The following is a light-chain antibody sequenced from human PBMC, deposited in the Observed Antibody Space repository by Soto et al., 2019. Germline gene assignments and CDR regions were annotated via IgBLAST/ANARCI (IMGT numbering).Light chain of an antibody. Sequence: DIQMTQSPSSLSASVGDRVTITCRASQGISNYLAWYQQKPGKVPKLLIYAASTLQSGLPSRFSGSGSGTDFTLTISSLQPEDAATYYCQKYNSAPRTFGQGTKVQIK. CDR3: QKYNSAPRT. CDR1: QGISNY. CDR2: AAS. J-gene: IGKJ1*01. V-gene: IGKV1-27*01.